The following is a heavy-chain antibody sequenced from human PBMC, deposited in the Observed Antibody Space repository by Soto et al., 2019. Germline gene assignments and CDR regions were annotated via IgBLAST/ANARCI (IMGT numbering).Heavy chain of an antibody. CDR1: GYSISRYY. CDR2: ISYSGTT. Sequence: QVQLQESGPGLVKPSETLSLTCTVSGYSISRYYWNWIRQPPGKGLEWIGYISYSGTTNYNPSLNSRVTISLDTSKNQFSLKLSSVTAADTAVYYCARGGGGSGSQDVDYWGQGNMVTVSS. V-gene: IGHV4-59*01. D-gene: IGHD3-10*01. J-gene: IGHJ4*02. CDR3: ARGGGGSGSQDVDY.